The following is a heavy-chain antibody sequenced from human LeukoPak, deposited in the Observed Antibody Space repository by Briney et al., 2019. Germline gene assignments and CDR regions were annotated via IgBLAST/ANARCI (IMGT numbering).Heavy chain of an antibody. CDR1: GGSISSSSYY. CDR2: IYYSGST. D-gene: IGHD6-13*01. J-gene: IGHJ4*02. CDR3: AGVKGEQQLAIDY. V-gene: IGHV4-39*07. Sequence: SETLSLTCTVSGGSISSSSYYWGWIRQPPGKGLEWIGSIYYSGSTYYNPSLKSRVTISVDTSKNQFSLKLSSVTAADTAVYYCAGVKGEQQLAIDYWGQGTLVTVSS.